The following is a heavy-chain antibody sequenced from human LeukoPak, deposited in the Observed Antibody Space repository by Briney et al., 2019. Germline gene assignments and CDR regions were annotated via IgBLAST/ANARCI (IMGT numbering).Heavy chain of an antibody. CDR3: ARFGVGGAVAGRVRRYYYGMDV. Sequence: GALRLSCAASGFTFSSYSMNWVRQAPGKGLEWVSSISSSSSYIYYTDSVKGRFTISRDNAKNSLYLQMNSLRAEDTAVYYCARFGVGGAVAGRVRRYYYGMDVWGQGTTVTVSS. CDR1: GFTFSSYS. D-gene: IGHD6-19*01. V-gene: IGHV3-21*01. CDR2: ISSSSSYI. J-gene: IGHJ6*02.